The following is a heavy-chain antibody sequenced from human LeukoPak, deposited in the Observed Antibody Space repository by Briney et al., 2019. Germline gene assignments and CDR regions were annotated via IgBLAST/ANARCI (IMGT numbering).Heavy chain of an antibody. CDR3: ARYCSGGSCWDY. CDR2: IKQDGSEK. CDR1: GFTFSSYW. J-gene: IGHJ4*02. Sequence: PGGSLRLSCAASGFTFSSYWMSWFRKAPGKGLKGLPNIKQDGSEKYYVDSVKGRFTISRDNAENSLYLQMNSLRVEDTAVYYCARYCSGGSCWDYWGQGTLVTVSS. D-gene: IGHD2-15*01. V-gene: IGHV3-7*01.